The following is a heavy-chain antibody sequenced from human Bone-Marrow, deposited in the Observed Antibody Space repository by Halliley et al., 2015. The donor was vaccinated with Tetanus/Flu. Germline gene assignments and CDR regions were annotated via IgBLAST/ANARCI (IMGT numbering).Heavy chain of an antibody. CDR3: ASDNNVLRFLEWLLSFES. CDR2: DERQK. D-gene: IGHD3-3*01. Sequence: DERQKYYADSVRGRFTVSGDNSKNTLYLQMNALRPEDTALYYCASDNNVLRFLEWLLSFESWGPGTLVTVSS. V-gene: IGHV3-30*01. J-gene: IGHJ4*02.